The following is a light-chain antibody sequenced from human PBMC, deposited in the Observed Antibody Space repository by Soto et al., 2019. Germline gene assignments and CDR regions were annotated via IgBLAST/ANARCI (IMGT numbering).Light chain of an antibody. V-gene: IGLV2-14*01. J-gene: IGLJ1*01. CDR2: QVT. CDR1: ISDLAVYNY. Sequence: QSALTQPASVSGSPGQSITISCTGTISDLAVYNYVSWYQQQPGKAPKLMIYQVTNRPSGVSNRFSGSRSGNTASLTISGLHAEDADDYYCSSYTDSSNYVFGTGTKLTVL. CDR3: SSYTDSSNYV.